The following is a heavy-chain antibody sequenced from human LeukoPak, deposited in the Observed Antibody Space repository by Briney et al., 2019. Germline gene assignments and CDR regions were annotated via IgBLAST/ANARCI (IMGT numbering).Heavy chain of an antibody. D-gene: IGHD5-24*01. CDR3: ASRRDGYNTIDY. CDR2: IYYSGSA. Sequence: PSETLSLTCTVSGGSISSGGYYWSWIRQHPGKGLEWIGYIYYSGSAYYNPSLKSRVTLSIDTSKNQFSLKLSSVTAADTAVYYCASRRDGYNTIDYWGQGTLVTVSS. V-gene: IGHV4-31*03. J-gene: IGHJ4*02. CDR1: GGSISSGGYY.